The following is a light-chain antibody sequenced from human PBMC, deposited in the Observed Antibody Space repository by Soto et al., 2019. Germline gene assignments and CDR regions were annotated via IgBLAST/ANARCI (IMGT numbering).Light chain of an antibody. J-gene: IGLJ3*02. CDR3: QSYDSSLSAL. CDR2: GNS. Sequence: QSVLTQPPSASGAPGQRVTISCTGSSSNIGAGYDVPWYQQLPGTAPKLLIYGNSNRPSGVPDRFSGSKSGTSASLAITGLQAEDEADYYCQSYDSSLSALFGGGTKLTVL. CDR1: SSNIGAGYD. V-gene: IGLV1-40*01.